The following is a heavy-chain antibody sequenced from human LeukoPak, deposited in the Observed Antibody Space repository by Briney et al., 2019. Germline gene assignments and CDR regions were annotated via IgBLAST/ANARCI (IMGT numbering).Heavy chain of an antibody. CDR2: ISFDGSAK. V-gene: IGHV3-30*18. D-gene: IGHD1-7*01. Sequence: PGGSLRLSCAASGFTFSSYALHWVRQAPGKGLEWVAVISFDGSAKDNADSVKGRFTISRDNPKNTLYLQMNSLRVEDTAVYYCAKAVRRNYASDYYYYGMDVWGQGTTVTVS. CDR1: GFTFSSYA. CDR3: AKAVRRNYASDYYYYGMDV. J-gene: IGHJ6*02.